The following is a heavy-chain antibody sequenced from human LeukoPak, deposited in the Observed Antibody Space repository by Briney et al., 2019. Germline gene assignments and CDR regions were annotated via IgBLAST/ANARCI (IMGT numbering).Heavy chain of an antibody. V-gene: IGHV4-38-2*02. Sequence: SETLSLTCTVSGYSIGSAYYWGWIRQPPGKGLEWIGSIYHSGSTYYNPSLKSRVTLSVDTSKNQFSLKLSSVTAADTAVYYCARVSGYDWESFYDYWGQGTLVTVSS. CDR3: ARVSGYDWESFYDY. CDR2: IYHSGST. CDR1: GYSIGSAYY. J-gene: IGHJ4*02. D-gene: IGHD5-12*01.